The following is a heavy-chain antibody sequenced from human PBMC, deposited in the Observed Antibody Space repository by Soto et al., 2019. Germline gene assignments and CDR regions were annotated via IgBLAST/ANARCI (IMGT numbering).Heavy chain of an antibody. V-gene: IGHV4-4*07. Sequence: SETLSLTCTVSGGSISSYYWTWVRQPAGKGLEWIGRIYNSGDTNYNPSLKSRVTMSVDASKNQFSLKLSSVTAADTAVYYCARVLIEGFDPWGQGTLVTVSS. CDR2: IYNSGDT. CDR3: ARVLIEGFDP. D-gene: IGHD2-21*01. CDR1: GGSISSYY. J-gene: IGHJ5*02.